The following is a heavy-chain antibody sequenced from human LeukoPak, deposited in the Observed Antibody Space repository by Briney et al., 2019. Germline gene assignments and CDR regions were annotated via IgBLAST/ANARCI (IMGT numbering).Heavy chain of an antibody. D-gene: IGHD5-18*01. CDR3: AREGGYSYGDAPLHFDY. V-gene: IGHV4-34*01. J-gene: IGHJ4*02. Sequence: SETLSLTCTVYGGSLNAYYWSWIRQPPGKGLEWIGEINHSGSTNYNPSLKSRVTISVDTSKNQFSLKLSSVTAADTAVYYCAREGGYSYGDAPLHFDYWGQGTLVTVSS. CDR1: GGSLNAYY. CDR2: INHSGST.